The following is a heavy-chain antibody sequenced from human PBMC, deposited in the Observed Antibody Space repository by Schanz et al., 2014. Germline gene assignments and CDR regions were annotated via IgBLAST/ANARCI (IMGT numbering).Heavy chain of an antibody. CDR1: GGSISDSGAY. CDR2: LFYGGSK. Sequence: QLQMQPSGPGLVRPWETLSLTCTVSGGSISDSGAYWGWFRQTQGKGLEWIANLFYGGSKYYNPPFESGFPRAVKASNTQYSLRLGSVTAADTGVYYCARHNRVWFGKEGCWGQGTLVTVSS. V-gene: IGHV4-39*01. D-gene: IGHD3-10*01. CDR3: ARHNRVWFGKEGC. J-gene: IGHJ4*02.